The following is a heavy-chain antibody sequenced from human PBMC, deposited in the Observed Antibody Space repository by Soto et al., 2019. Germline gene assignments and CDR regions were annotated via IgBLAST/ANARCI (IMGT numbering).Heavy chain of an antibody. V-gene: IGHV1-2*02. J-gene: IGHJ5*02. Sequence: ASVKVSCKASGYTFTGYYMHWVRQAPGQGLEWMGWINPNSGDTNYAQKLQGRVTMTTDTSTSTAYMELRSLRSDDTAVYYCARVDYDILTGYYLGGNWFDPWGQGTLVTVSS. CDR2: INPNSGDT. CDR1: GYTFTGYY. CDR3: ARVDYDILTGYYLGGNWFDP. D-gene: IGHD3-9*01.